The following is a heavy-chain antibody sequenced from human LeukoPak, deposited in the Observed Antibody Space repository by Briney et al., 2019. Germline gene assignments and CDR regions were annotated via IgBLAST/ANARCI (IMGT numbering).Heavy chain of an antibody. Sequence: TGGSLRLSCAASGFTFSSYGMHWVRQAPGKGLEWVAFIRYDGSNKYYADSVKGRFTISRDNSKNTLYLQMNSLRAEDTAVYYCAKVASQALYYYYYYMDVWGKGTTVTVSS. V-gene: IGHV3-30*02. D-gene: IGHD6-6*01. CDR1: GFTFSSYG. J-gene: IGHJ6*03. CDR2: IRYDGSNK. CDR3: AKVASQALYYYYYYMDV.